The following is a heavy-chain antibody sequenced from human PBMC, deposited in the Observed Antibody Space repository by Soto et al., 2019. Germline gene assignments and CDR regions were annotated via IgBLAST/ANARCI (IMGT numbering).Heavy chain of an antibody. CDR3: ARGCSTSCDDGFDF. Sequence: EVQLVESGGGLVKPGGSLRLSCAVSGFTLSSYGMNWVRQAPGKGLEWVSFISGFSNYIYYADSVKGRFTISRDNANNSLYLQMNSLRGEDTAIYYCARGCSTSCDDGFDFWGQGTLVTVSS. V-gene: IGHV3-21*01. J-gene: IGHJ4*02. CDR1: GFTLSSYG. CDR2: ISGFSNYI. D-gene: IGHD2-2*01.